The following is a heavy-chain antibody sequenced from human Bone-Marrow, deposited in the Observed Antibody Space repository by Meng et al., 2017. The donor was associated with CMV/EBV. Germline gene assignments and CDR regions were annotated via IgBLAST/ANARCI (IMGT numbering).Heavy chain of an antibody. J-gene: IGHJ4*02. D-gene: IGHD3-22*01. V-gene: IGHV3-30*09. CDR2: ISDDGNNN. CDR3: AKDRVPYDSSTYYFH. CDR1: GFTFSSYA. Sequence: GGSLRLSCAASGFTFSSYAMHWVRQAPGKGLEWVAVISDDGNNNYYADSVKGRLAVSRDNSKNTLYLQMNSLSTEDTAVYYCAKDRVPYDSSTYYFHWGQGTLVTFSS.